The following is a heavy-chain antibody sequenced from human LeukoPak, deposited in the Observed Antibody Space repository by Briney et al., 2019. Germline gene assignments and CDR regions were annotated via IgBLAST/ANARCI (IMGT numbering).Heavy chain of an antibody. J-gene: IGHJ4*02. CDR1: GGSISSYY. D-gene: IGHD3-10*01. V-gene: IGHV4-59*01. CDR3: AREAHYYGSGSYFEGTFDY. Sequence: PSETLSLTCAVSGGSISSYYWSWIRQPPGKGLEWIGYIYHSGSTNYNPSLKSRVTISVDTSKNEFSLKLTSVTAADTAVYYCAREAHYYGSGSYFEGTFDYWGQGSLVTVSS. CDR2: IYHSGST.